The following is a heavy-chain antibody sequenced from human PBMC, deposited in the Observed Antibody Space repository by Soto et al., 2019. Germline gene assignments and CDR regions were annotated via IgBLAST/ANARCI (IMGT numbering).Heavy chain of an antibody. V-gene: IGHV4-59*01. CDR1: GGSISSYY. CDR3: ARAPAPVYSSSWYYFDY. D-gene: IGHD6-13*01. CDR2: IYYSGST. J-gene: IGHJ4*02. Sequence: SETLSLTCTVSGGSISSYYWSWIRQPPGKGLEWIGYIYYSGSTNYNPSLKSRVTISVDTSKNQFSLKLSSVTAADTAVYYCARAPAPVYSSSWYYFDYWGQGTLVTVSS.